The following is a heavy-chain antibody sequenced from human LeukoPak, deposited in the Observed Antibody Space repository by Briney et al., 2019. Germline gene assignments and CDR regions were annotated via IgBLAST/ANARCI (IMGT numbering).Heavy chain of an antibody. CDR1: GFIFSSYW. Sequence: GGSLRLSCAASGFIFSSYWMSWARQAPGKGLEWVANIKQDGSEKYYVDSVKGRFTISRDNAKNSLYLQMNSLRAEDTAVYYCARVLAGYDFWSGYYIYWGQGTLVTVSS. CDR2: IKQDGSEK. D-gene: IGHD3-3*01. CDR3: ARVLAGYDFWSGYYIY. J-gene: IGHJ4*02. V-gene: IGHV3-7*01.